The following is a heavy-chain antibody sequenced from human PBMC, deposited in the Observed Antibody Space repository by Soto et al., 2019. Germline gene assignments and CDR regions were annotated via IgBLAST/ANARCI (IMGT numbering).Heavy chain of an antibody. D-gene: IGHD3-3*02. Sequence: EVQLVQSGTEVKKPGDSLKISCEFPGYTFIRNSIAWVRQMPGGGLEWMGLFHPSDSQAKYSPSFQGQVTISVDRSTNTAYLQWNSLKASDTAMYYCGTYYHFWSAWGQGTLVIVSS. CDR2: FHPSDSQA. J-gene: IGHJ5*02. CDR1: GYTFIRNS. V-gene: IGHV5-51*01. CDR3: GTYYHFWSA.